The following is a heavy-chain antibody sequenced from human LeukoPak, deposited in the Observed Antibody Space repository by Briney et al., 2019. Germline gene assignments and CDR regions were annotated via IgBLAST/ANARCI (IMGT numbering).Heavy chain of an antibody. CDR2: IKQDGSQK. J-gene: IGHJ4*02. Sequence: PGGSLGLSCAASGFTFSRYWMSWVRQAPGKGLEWVANIKQDGSQKYYVDSVKGRFTISRDNPKNSLYLQMNSLRAEDTAVYYCAREGGYGGVFDYWGQGSLVTVSS. D-gene: IGHD5-12*01. V-gene: IGHV3-7*05. CDR1: GFTFSRYW. CDR3: AREGGYGGVFDY.